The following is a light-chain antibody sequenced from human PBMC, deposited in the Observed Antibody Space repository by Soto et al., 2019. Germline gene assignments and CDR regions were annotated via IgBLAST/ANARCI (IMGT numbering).Light chain of an antibody. V-gene: IGKV3-11*01. CDR1: PSVSSY. J-gene: IGKJ1*01. Sequence: EIVLTQSPATLSLSTGERATLSCRASPSVSSYLAWYQQKAGQAPRLLIYDASNRATGIPARFSGSGSGTDFTLTIISLEPEDFAVYYCQQRSNWPWTFGQGTKVEIK. CDR2: DAS. CDR3: QQRSNWPWT.